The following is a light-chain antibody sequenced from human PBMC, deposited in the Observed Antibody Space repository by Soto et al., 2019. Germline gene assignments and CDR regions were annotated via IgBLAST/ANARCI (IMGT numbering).Light chain of an antibody. CDR1: QSVSSY. CDR2: DAS. CDR3: QQRSNWPRT. J-gene: IGKJ1*01. V-gene: IGKV3-11*01. Sequence: EIVLTHSPATLSLSPGERATLSCRASQSVSSYLAWYQQKPGQAPRLLIYDASNRATGIPARFSGSGSGTDFTLTISSLETEDFAVYYCQQRSNWPRTFGQGTKVEIK.